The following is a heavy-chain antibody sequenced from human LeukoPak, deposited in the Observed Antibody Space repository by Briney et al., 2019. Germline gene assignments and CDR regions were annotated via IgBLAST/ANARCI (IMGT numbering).Heavy chain of an antibody. CDR3: AKGGSTSRVTTSRVVFGYYYYLDV. V-gene: IGHV3-23*01. CDR1: GFTFSSHA. D-gene: IGHD4-17*01. CDR2: LSGSGGTT. J-gene: IGHJ6*03. Sequence: GGSLRLSCAASGFTFSSHAMSWVRQAPGKGLEWVSSLSGSGGTTYHADSVKGRFSISRHNSKNTLYLQLNSLRAEDTAVYYCAKGGSTSRVTTSRVVFGYYYYLDVWGKGTPVTVSS.